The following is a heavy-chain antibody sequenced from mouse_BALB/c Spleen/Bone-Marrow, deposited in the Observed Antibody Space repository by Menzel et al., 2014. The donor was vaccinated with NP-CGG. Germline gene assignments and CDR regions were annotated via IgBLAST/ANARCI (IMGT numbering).Heavy chain of an antibody. CDR1: GFNIKDTY. Sequence: VQLKQSGAELVKPGASVKLSCTASGFNIKDTYMHWVKQRPEQGLEWIGRIDPANGNTKYDPKFQGKATITADTSSNTAYLQLSSLTSEDTAVYYCARSYCSSSFDYWCQCTTLTASS. V-gene: IGHV14-3*02. D-gene: IGHD1-1*01. CDR2: IDPANGNT. CDR3: ARSYCSSSFDY. J-gene: IGHJ2*01.